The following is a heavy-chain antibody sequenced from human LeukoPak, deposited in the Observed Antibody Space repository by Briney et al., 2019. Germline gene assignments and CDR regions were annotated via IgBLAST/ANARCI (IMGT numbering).Heavy chain of an antibody. CDR2: IDPSDSYT. Sequence: PGESLKISCRGSGYSFTSYWISWVRQMPGKGLEWMGRIDPSDSYTNYSPSFQGHVTISADKSISTAYLQWSSLKASDTAMYYCARRHHYYDSSGLNFDYWGQGTLVTVSS. CDR3: ARRHHYYDSSGLNFDY. J-gene: IGHJ4*02. D-gene: IGHD3-22*01. CDR1: GYSFTSYW. V-gene: IGHV5-10-1*01.